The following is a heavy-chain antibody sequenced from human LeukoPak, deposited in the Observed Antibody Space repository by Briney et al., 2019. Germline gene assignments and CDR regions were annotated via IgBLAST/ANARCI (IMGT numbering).Heavy chain of an antibody. Sequence: GGSLRLSCAASGFTFSDYYMSWIRQAPGKGLKWVSYISSSGSTIYYADSVKGRFTISRDNAKNSLYLQMNSLRAEDTAVYYCARDRGFWSGYQKTYSFDYWGQGTLVTVSS. V-gene: IGHV3-11*01. CDR3: ARDRGFWSGYQKTYSFDY. J-gene: IGHJ4*02. D-gene: IGHD3-3*01. CDR1: GFTFSDYY. CDR2: ISSSGSTI.